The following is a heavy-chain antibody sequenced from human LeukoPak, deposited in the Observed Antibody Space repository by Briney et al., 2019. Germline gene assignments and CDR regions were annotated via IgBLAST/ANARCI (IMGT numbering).Heavy chain of an antibody. J-gene: IGHJ3*02. V-gene: IGHV4-59*12. Sequence: SETLSLTCTVSSGSLSSYYWSWIRQPPGKGLEWMGYIYYSGSNNYNPSLKSRVSMSVATSKIQFSLKLSSLTAADTAVYYCARGNYYDPTTYYRAFDIWGQGTMVTVSS. CDR2: IYYSGSN. D-gene: IGHD3-22*01. CDR1: SGSLSSYY. CDR3: ARGNYYDPTTYYRAFDI.